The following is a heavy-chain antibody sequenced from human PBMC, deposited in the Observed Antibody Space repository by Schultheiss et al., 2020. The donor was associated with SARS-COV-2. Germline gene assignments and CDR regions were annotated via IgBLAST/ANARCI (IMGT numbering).Heavy chain of an antibody. Sequence: SQTLSLTCAVYGGSFSGYYWSWIRQPPGKGLEWIGYIYYSGSTYYNPSLKSRVTISVDTSKNQFSLKLSSVTAADTAVYYCARGGFGGIDYWGQGTLVTVSS. CDR1: GGSFSGYY. D-gene: IGHD3-3*01. V-gene: IGHV4-34*01. CDR3: ARGGFGGIDY. J-gene: IGHJ4*02. CDR2: IYYSGST.